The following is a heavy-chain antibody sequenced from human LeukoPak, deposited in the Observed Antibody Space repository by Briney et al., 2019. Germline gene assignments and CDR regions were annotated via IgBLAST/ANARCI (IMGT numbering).Heavy chain of an antibody. CDR1: GFTFGSYG. V-gene: IGHV3-30*18. CDR3: AKDFYCGGDCYAIDY. CDR2: ISYDGSNK. J-gene: IGHJ4*02. Sequence: PGGSLRLSCAASGFTFGSYGMHWVRQAPGKGLEWVAVISYDGSNKYYADSVKGRFTISRDNSKNTLYLQMNSLRAEDTAVYYCAKDFYCGGDCYAIDYWGQGTLVTVSS. D-gene: IGHD2-21*02.